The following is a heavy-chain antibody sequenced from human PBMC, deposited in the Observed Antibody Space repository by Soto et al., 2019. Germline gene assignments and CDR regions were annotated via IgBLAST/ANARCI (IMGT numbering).Heavy chain of an antibody. CDR2: IYLDGTT. V-gene: IGHV4-38-2*01. CDR1: GYSISSGYF. J-gene: IGHJ5*02. Sequence: SETLSLTCVVSGYSISSGYFWAWIRQPPGEGLEWIGKIYLDGTTSYNPSLNGRVTISVDTSKNQFSLRLTSVIAADTAVYYCVRLVDIEATIGWFDPWGQGTLVTVSS. CDR3: VRLVDIEATIGWFDP. D-gene: IGHD5-12*01.